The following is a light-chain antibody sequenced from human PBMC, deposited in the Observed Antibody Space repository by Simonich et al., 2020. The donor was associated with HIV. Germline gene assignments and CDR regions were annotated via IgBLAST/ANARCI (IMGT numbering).Light chain of an antibody. Sequence: DIVMTQSPDSLAVSLGERATINCKSSQSVLYNSNNKNYLVGYQQKPGQPPKLLIYWAATRGSGVPDRFSGSGSGTDFTLTISSLQAEDVAVYYCQQYYSAPRTFGQGTKVEIK. V-gene: IGKV4-1*01. J-gene: IGKJ1*01. CDR1: QSVLYNSNNKNY. CDR2: WAA. CDR3: QQYYSAPRT.